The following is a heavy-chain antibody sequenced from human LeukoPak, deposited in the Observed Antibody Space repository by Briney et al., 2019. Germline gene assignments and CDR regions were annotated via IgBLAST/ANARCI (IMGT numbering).Heavy chain of an antibody. D-gene: IGHD3/OR15-3a*01. Sequence: GESLKISCKGSGYSFTSYWIGWVRQLPGKGLEWMGIIYPGDSDTRYSPSFQGQVTISADKSISTAYLQWSSLKASDTAMYYCARLGLGGTGHYYFDYWGQGTLVTVSS. CDR2: IYPGDSDT. V-gene: IGHV5-51*01. J-gene: IGHJ4*02. CDR3: ARLGLGGTGHYYFDY. CDR1: GYSFTSYW.